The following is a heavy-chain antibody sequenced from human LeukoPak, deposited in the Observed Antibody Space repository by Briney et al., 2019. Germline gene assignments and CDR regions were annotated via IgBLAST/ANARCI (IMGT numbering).Heavy chain of an antibody. J-gene: IGHJ5*02. V-gene: IGHV4-34*01. CDR3: ARHGRITMVRGLNWFDP. Sequence: SETLSLTCAVYGGSFSGYYWSWIRQPPGKGLEWIGEINHSGSTNYNPSLKSRVTISVDTSKNQFSLKLSSVTAADTAVYYCARHGRITMVRGLNWFDPWGQGTLVTVSS. CDR1: GGSFSGYY. CDR2: INHSGST. D-gene: IGHD3-10*01.